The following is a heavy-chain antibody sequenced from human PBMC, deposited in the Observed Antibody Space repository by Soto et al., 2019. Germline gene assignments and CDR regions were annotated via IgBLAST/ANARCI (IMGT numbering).Heavy chain of an antibody. J-gene: IGHJ4*02. CDR3: AKLDFDSGDY. CDR1: GGSISSRTDY. D-gene: IGHD3-9*01. V-gene: IGHV4-39*01. Sequence: SETLSLTCTVSGGSISSRTDYWGWIRQPPGKGLEWLGSVYYTGSTHQNPSLRSRVTISVDTSKNQFSLKLSSVTAADTAIYYCAKLDFDSGDYWGQGTLVTVSS. CDR2: VYYTGST.